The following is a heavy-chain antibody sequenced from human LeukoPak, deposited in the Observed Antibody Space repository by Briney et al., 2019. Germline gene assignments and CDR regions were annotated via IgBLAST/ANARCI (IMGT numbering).Heavy chain of an antibody. CDR3: ARLNTFGGVIASQD. V-gene: IGHV4-34*01. Sequence: GSLRLSCAASGFTFSSYSMNWVRQPPGKGLEWIGEINHSGSTNYNPSLKSRVTISVDTSKNQFSLKLSSVTAADTAVYYCARLNTFGGVIASQDWGQGTLVTVSS. J-gene: IGHJ4*02. CDR1: GFTFSSYS. D-gene: IGHD3-16*02. CDR2: INHSGST.